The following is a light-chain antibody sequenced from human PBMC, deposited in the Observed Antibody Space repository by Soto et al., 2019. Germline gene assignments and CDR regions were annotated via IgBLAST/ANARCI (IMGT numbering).Light chain of an antibody. CDR1: QSVSSSY. V-gene: IGKV3-20*01. Sequence: EIVLTQSPGTLSLSPGERATLSCRASQSVSSSYLALYQQNPGPAPRLCIYGASSMSTGIPDRFSGSGSGTDFTLTISRLENEDLAVYYCPQHGSSLLTFGGGTNVAIK. J-gene: IGKJ4*01. CDR3: PQHGSSLLT. CDR2: GAS.